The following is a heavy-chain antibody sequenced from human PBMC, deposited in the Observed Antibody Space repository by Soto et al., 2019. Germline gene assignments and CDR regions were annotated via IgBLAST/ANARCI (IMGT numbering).Heavy chain of an antibody. CDR2: VSSSGSST. J-gene: IGHJ4*02. Sequence: EVQLLESGGAWVHPGGSLRLSCAASGFTFRSSGMTWVRQAPGRGLEWVSSVSSSGSSTYYAESLQGRFTISRDNSRNTVYLQMKSLRAGDTAVYYCAKSEGDSSREGAGTHWGQGTLVSVSS. D-gene: IGHD1-26*01. CDR3: AKSEGDSSREGAGTH. V-gene: IGHV3-23*01. CDR1: GFTFRSSG.